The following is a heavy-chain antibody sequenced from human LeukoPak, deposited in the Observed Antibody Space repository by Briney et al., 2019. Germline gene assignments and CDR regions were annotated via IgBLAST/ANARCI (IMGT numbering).Heavy chain of an antibody. Sequence: SETLSLTCTVSGASTNTYYWSWIRQPPGKGLEWIGYIYYSGTTSYNPSLKTRVTISIDTSKNQFSLKLSSVTAADTAVYYCARVLRPMASQYYFDYWGQGTLVTVSS. V-gene: IGHV4-59*01. D-gene: IGHD3-10*01. CDR1: GASTNTYY. J-gene: IGHJ4*02. CDR3: ARVLRPMASQYYFDY. CDR2: IYYSGTT.